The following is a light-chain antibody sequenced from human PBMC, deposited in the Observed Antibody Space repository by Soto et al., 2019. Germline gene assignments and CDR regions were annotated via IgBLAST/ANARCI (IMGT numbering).Light chain of an antibody. J-gene: IGKJ4*01. CDR2: AAS. CDR1: QDIGRW. V-gene: IGKV1-12*01. Sequence: DIQMTQSPSSLSASVGDRVTITCRASQDIGRWLAWYQQKPGKAPKVLIYAASNLQSGVPSRFSGSASGTAFSLTISSLQPEDFATYYCKQSKSFPLTFGGGTKVDIK. CDR3: KQSKSFPLT.